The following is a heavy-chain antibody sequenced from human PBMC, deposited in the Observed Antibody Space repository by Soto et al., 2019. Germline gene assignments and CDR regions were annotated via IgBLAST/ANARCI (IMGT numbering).Heavy chain of an antibody. Sequence: GASVKVSCKASGYSFTSYGISWVRQAPGQGLEWMGWISAYNGNTNYAQKLQGRVTMTTDTSTSAAYMELRSLRSDDTAVYYCARSRSIAAAPVTPDYWGQGTLVTVSS. D-gene: IGHD6-13*01. CDR2: ISAYNGNT. CDR1: GYSFTSYG. CDR3: ARSRSIAAAPVTPDY. J-gene: IGHJ4*02. V-gene: IGHV1-18*01.